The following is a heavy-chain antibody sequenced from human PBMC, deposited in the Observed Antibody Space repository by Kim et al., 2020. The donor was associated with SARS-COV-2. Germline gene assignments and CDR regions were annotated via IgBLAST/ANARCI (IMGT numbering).Heavy chain of an antibody. D-gene: IGHD1-26*01. Sequence: GGSLRLSCAASGFTFRSQGMTWVRQSPGKGLEWVSGITGSGGSTYYTDSVKGRFTISRDNSKNMVYLQMTSLRAEDTAAYYCATSGRNSAGYEYWGQGTL. J-gene: IGHJ4*02. V-gene: IGHV3-23*01. CDR3: ATSGRNSAGYEY. CDR2: ITGSGGST. CDR1: GFTFRSQG.